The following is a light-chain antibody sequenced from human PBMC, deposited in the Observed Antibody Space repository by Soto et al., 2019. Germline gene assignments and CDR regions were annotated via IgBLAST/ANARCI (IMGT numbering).Light chain of an antibody. V-gene: IGKV3-11*01. CDR2: DSS. Sequence: EIVLTQSPATLSLSPGERATLSCRVSQSVSSYLAWYQQKPGQAPRLLIYDSSNRATGIPARFSGSGSGTDFTLTISSLEPEDFALYYCQQRSNWPRTFGQGTRLEIK. J-gene: IGKJ5*01. CDR1: QSVSSY. CDR3: QQRSNWPRT.